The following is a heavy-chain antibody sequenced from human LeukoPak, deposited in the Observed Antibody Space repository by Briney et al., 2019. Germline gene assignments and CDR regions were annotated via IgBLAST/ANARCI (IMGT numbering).Heavy chain of an antibody. CDR3: ARSGIVATIINFDY. D-gene: IGHD5-12*01. CDR2: ISGSGGST. J-gene: IGHJ4*02. CDR1: GFTFSSYA. V-gene: IGHV3-23*01. Sequence: GGSLRLSCAASGFTFSSYAMSWVRQAPGKGLEWVSAISGSGGSTYYADSVKGRFTISRDNSKNTLYLQMNSLRAEDTAVYYCARSGIVATIINFDYWGQGTLVTVSS.